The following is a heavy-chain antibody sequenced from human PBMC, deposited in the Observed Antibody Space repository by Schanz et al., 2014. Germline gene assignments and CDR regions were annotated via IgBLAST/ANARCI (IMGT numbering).Heavy chain of an antibody. V-gene: IGHV1-18*01. CDR2: ISAYNGRT. Sequence: QVQLVQSGAEVKKPGASVKVSCKASGYTFISYGIKWVRQAPGQGLEWMGWISAYNGRTDDAQKLQGRVTLTTDTSTSTAYMELSNLRADDTAVYYCARAERFGDMDVWGQGTTVTVSS. CDR3: ARAERFGDMDV. J-gene: IGHJ6*02. D-gene: IGHD3-10*01. CDR1: GYTFISYG.